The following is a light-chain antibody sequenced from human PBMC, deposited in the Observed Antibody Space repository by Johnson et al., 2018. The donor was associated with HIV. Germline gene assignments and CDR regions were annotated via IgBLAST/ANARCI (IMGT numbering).Light chain of an antibody. J-gene: IGLJ1*01. CDR3: GTWDSSLSAGV. CDR1: SSNIGNNY. Sequence: QSVLTQAPSVSAAPGQKVTISCYGSSSNIGNNYVSWYQQLPGTAPKLLIYENNKRPSGIPDRFSGSKSGTSATLGITGLQTGDEADYYCGTWDSSLSAGVFGTGTKVTVL. CDR2: ENN. V-gene: IGLV1-51*02.